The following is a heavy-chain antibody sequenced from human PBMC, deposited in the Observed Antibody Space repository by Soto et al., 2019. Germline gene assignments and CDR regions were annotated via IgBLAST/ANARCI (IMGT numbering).Heavy chain of an antibody. J-gene: IGHJ5*02. CDR3: ARLQEGITIFGVVNNWFDP. V-gene: IGHV4-59*08. Sequence: SETLSLTCTVSGGSISSYYWSWIRQPPGKGLEWIGYIYYSGSTNYNPSLKSRVTISVDTSKNQFSLKLSSVTAADTAVYYCARLQEGITIFGVVNNWFDPWGQGTLVTVSS. CDR1: GGSISSYY. D-gene: IGHD3-3*01. CDR2: IYYSGST.